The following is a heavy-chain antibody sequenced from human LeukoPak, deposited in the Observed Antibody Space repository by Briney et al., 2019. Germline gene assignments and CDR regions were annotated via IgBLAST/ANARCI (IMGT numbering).Heavy chain of an antibody. V-gene: IGHV1-69*13. J-gene: IGHJ4*02. CDR3: ASGHVDTAMVTSDY. CDR2: IIPIFGTA. CDR1: GGTFSSYA. Sequence: SVKVSCKASGGTFSSYANSWVRQAPGQVLEWMGGIIPIFGTANYAQKFQGRVTITADESTSTAYMELSSLRSEDTAVYYCASGHVDTAMVTSDYWGQGTLVTVSS. D-gene: IGHD5-18*01.